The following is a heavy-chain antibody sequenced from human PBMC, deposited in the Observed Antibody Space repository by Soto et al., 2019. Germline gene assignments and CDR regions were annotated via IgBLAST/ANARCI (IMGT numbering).Heavy chain of an antibody. D-gene: IGHD6-13*01. CDR1: GFTLRSFT. CDR3: TRDASRDSSARGWFDP. CDR2: ISSNSAYI. J-gene: IGHJ5*02. Sequence: GGSLRLSCAASGFTLRSFTMNWVRQSPGKGLEWVSTISSNSAYIYYTDALRGRFTISRDNAKNSLHLQMNSLRAEDTAVYYCTRDASRDSSARGWFDPWGPGTLVTVSS. V-gene: IGHV3-21*01.